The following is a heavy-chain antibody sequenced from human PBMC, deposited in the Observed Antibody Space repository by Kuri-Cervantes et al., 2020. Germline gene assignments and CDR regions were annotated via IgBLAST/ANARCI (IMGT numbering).Heavy chain of an antibody. J-gene: IGHJ4*02. D-gene: IGHD4-17*01. V-gene: IGHV4-59*12. CDR1: GGSISGNY. Sequence: GSLRLSCTISGGSISGNYWSWIRQPPGKGLEWIGHIYSSGSTNYNPSLKSRVTMSVDTSKNQFSLKLSSVTAADTAVYYCARMYGDYLFDYWGQGTLVTVSS. CDR3: ARMYGDYLFDY. CDR2: IYSSGST.